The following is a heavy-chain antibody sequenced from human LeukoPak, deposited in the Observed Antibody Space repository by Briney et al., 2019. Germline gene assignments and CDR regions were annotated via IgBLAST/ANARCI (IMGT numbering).Heavy chain of an antibody. Sequence: PGGSLRLSCAASGFTLSGPHMHWVRQAPGKGLEWVGHVRRNYETAYGASVKGRFTISRDDSENTAYLHMNNLKTEDTAIYFCARQTNSCHDYWGQGTLVTVSP. CDR1: GFTLSGPH. D-gene: IGHD2-2*01. J-gene: IGHJ4*02. CDR2: VRRNYET. V-gene: IGHV3-73*01. CDR3: ARQTNSCHDY.